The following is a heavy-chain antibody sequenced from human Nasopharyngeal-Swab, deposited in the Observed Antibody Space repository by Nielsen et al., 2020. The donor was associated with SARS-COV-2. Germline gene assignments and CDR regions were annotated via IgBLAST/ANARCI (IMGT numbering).Heavy chain of an antibody. CDR3: AKDLAYCGGDCYSGFDY. D-gene: IGHD2-21*02. CDR2: INGSGGST. CDR1: GFTFSSYA. J-gene: IGHJ4*02. Sequence: GESLKISCAASGFTFSSYAMSWVRQAPGKGLEWVSAINGSGGSTYYADSVKGRFTISRDNSKNTLYLQMNSLRAEDTAVYYCAKDLAYCGGDCYSGFDYWGQGTLVTVSS. V-gene: IGHV3-23*01.